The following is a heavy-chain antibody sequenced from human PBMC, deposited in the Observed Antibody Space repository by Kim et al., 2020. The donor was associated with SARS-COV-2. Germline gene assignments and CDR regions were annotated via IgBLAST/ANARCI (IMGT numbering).Heavy chain of an antibody. V-gene: IGHV4-59*08. J-gene: IGHJ6*02. Sequence: PRRRVTISVDTSKNQFSLKLSSVTAADTAVYYCARRNSSWWYDYYYGMDVWGQGTTVTVSS. CDR3: ARRNSSWWYDYYYGMDV. D-gene: IGHD6-13*01.